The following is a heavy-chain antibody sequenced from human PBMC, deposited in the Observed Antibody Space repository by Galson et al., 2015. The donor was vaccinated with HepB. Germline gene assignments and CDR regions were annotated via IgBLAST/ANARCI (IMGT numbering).Heavy chain of an antibody. J-gene: IGHJ4*02. CDR1: GYTFQNSG. CDR3: ARDPPYDLLSGSFDY. V-gene: IGHV1-18*01. Sequence: SVKVSCKASGYTFQNSGFSWVRQAPGQGLEWMGWISAYNGNTNYAQKFQDRVTMTTDTSTSTAYMELRSLRSDDTAVYYCARDPPYDLLSGSFDYWGQGTLVTVSS. CDR2: ISAYNGNT. D-gene: IGHD3-3*01.